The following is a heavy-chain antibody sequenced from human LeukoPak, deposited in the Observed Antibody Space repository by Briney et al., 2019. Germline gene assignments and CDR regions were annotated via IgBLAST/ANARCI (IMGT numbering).Heavy chain of an antibody. CDR1: GGSFSGYY. Sequence: SETLSLTCAVYGGSFSGYYWSWIRQPPGKGLEWIGEINHSGSTNYNPSLKSRVTISVDTSKNQFSLKLSSVTAADTAVYYCARAYFSSWYMNWFDPWGQGTLVTVSS. V-gene: IGHV4-34*01. CDR3: ARAYFSSWYMNWFDP. J-gene: IGHJ5*02. D-gene: IGHD6-13*01. CDR2: INHSGST.